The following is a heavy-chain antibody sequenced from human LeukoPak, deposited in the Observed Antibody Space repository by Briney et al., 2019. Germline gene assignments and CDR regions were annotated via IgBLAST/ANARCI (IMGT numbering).Heavy chain of an antibody. Sequence: SETLSLTCTVSDGSISSYYWSWIRQPAGKGLEWIGRIYSTGSTNYNPSLKSRVTMSVDTSKNQFSLRLRSVTAADTAVYYCARQIASAGTAGFDFWGQGALVTVSS. CDR2: IYSTGST. CDR1: DGSISSYY. D-gene: IGHD6-13*01. J-gene: IGHJ4*02. CDR3: ARQIASAGTAGFDF. V-gene: IGHV4-4*07.